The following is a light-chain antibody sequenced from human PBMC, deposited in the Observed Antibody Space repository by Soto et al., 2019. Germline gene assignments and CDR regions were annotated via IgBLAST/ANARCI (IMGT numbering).Light chain of an antibody. V-gene: IGLV1-40*01. CDR2: GNS. J-gene: IGLJ1*01. Sequence: QSVLTQPPSVSGAPGQRVTISCTGSSSNIGAGYDVHWYQQLPGTAPKLLIYGNSNRPSGVPDRFSGSKSGTSASLAITGLQAEDEADYYCQSYDSSLSGVLRGFGTGTKVTVL. CDR1: SSNIGAGYD. CDR3: QSYDSSLSGVLRG.